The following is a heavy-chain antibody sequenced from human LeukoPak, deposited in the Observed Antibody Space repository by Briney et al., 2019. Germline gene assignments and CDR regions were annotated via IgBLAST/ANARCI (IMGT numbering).Heavy chain of an antibody. J-gene: IGHJ4*02. CDR1: GFTFRRYG. Sequence: GGSLRLSCAASGFTFRRYGMNWVRQAPGKGLEWVSAIGGSGASTYYADSVKGRFTISRDNSKNTLYLQMNSLRAEDTAVYYCARKAGYYYGSGDYWGQGTLVTVSS. V-gene: IGHV3-23*01. D-gene: IGHD3-10*01. CDR2: IGGSGAST. CDR3: ARKAGYYYGSGDY.